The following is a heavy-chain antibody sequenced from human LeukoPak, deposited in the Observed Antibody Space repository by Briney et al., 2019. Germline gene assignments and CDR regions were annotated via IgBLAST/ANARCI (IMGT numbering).Heavy chain of an antibody. CDR3: ASQLITMVRGVIVGRPYYFDY. V-gene: IGHV4-39*01. CDR2: IYYSGST. CDR1: GGSIRSSSYY. D-gene: IGHD3-10*01. Sequence: SETLSLTCTVSGGSIRSSSYYWGWIRQPPGKGLEWIGSIYYSGSTYYNPSLKSRVTISVDTSKNQFSLKLSSVTAADTAVYYCASQLITMVRGVIVGRPYYFDYWGQGTLVTVSS. J-gene: IGHJ4*02.